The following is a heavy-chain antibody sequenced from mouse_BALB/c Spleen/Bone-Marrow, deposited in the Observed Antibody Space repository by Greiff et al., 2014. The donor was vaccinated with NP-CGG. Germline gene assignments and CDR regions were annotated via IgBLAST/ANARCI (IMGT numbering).Heavy chain of an antibody. D-gene: IGHD2-1*01. V-gene: IGHV1S81*02. Sequence: VQLQESGAELVKPGASVKLSCKASGDTFTTYWMQWVKQRPGQGLEWIGEINPSNGRTNYNEKFKRKATLTVDKSSSTAYMQLSSLTSEDSAVYYCARGDGKYAFAYWGQGTLVTVSA. J-gene: IGHJ3*01. CDR3: ARGDGKYAFAY. CDR1: GDTFTTYW. CDR2: INPSNGRT.